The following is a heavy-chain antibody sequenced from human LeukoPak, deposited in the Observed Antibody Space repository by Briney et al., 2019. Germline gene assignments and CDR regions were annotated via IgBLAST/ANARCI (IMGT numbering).Heavy chain of an antibody. Sequence: ASVKVSCKASGYTFTGYYMHWVRQAPGQGLEWMGWINPNSGGTNYAQKFQGRVTMTSDTSISTAYMELSRLRSDDTAVYYCARVWELLGTYYFDYWGQGTLVTVSS. CDR2: INPNSGGT. V-gene: IGHV1-2*02. J-gene: IGHJ4*02. D-gene: IGHD1-26*01. CDR3: ARVWELLGTYYFDY. CDR1: GYTFTGYY.